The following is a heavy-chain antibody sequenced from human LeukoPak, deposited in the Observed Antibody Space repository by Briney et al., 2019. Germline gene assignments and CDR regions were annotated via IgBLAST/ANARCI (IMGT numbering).Heavy chain of an antibody. Sequence: SESLSLTCTVSGGSISSGGYYWSWIRQPPGKGLEWIGYIYHSGSTYYNPSLKSRVTISVDRSKNQFSLKLSSVTAADTAVYYCAGRAAAARNAFDIWGQGTMVTVSS. D-gene: IGHD6-25*01. J-gene: IGHJ3*02. V-gene: IGHV4-30-2*01. CDR2: IYHSGST. CDR1: GGSISSGGYY. CDR3: AGRAAAARNAFDI.